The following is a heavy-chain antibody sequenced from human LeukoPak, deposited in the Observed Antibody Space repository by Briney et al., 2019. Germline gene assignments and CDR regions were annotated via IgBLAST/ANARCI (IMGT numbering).Heavy chain of an antibody. J-gene: IGHJ4*02. CDR3: ARGGWYYFDY. CDR2: IKQDGSEI. D-gene: IGHD6-19*01. V-gene: IGHV3-7*04. Sequence: PGGSLRFSCAASGFSFSGYWMSWVRQAPGKGLEWVACIKQDGSEIYYVDSVKGRFTISRDNAKNSLYLQMNSLRAEDTAVYYCARGGWYYFDYWGQGTLVTVPS. CDR1: GFSFSGYW.